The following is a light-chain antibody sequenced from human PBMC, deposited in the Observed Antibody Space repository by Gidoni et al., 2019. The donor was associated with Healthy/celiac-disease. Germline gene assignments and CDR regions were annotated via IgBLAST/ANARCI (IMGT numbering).Light chain of an antibody. Sequence: EIVLTQSPGTLSLSPGERATLSCRASQSVRSSYLAWYQQKPGQAPRLLIYGASSRATGIPDRFSGSGSGTDFTLTISRLEPEDFAVYYCQQYGSSPTWTFXQXTKVEIK. CDR2: GAS. V-gene: IGKV3-20*01. CDR1: QSVRSSY. CDR3: QQYGSSPTWT. J-gene: IGKJ1*01.